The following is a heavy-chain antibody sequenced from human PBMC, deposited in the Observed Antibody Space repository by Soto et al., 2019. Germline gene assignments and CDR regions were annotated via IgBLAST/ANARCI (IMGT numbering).Heavy chain of an antibody. CDR1: GYTFTGYA. V-gene: IGHV1-3*01. D-gene: IGHD6-19*01. CDR2: INAGNGNT. CDR3: ATRIAVAGSFYYYGMDV. J-gene: IGHJ6*02. Sequence: ASVKVSCKASGYTFTGYAMHWVRQAPGQRLEWMGWINAGNGNTKYSQKFQGRVTITRDTSASTAYMELSSLRSEDTAVYYCATRIAVAGSFYYYGMDVWGQGTTVTVSS.